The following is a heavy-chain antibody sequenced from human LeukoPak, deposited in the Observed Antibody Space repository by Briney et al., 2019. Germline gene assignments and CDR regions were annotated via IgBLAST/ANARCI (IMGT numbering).Heavy chain of an antibody. CDR2: INPSGGST. V-gene: IGHV1-46*03. J-gene: IGHJ4*02. CDR1: GYTFTSYY. Sequence: ASVTVSCKASGYTFTSYYMHWVRQAPGQGLEWVGIINPSGGSTSYAQKFQGRVTMTRDTSTSTVYMELSSLRSEDTSVYYCASSIAAAGTGFDYWGQGTLVTVSS. CDR3: ASSIAAAGTGFDY. D-gene: IGHD6-13*01.